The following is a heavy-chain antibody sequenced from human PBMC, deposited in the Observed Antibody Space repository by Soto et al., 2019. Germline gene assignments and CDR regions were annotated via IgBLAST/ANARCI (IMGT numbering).Heavy chain of an antibody. D-gene: IGHD2-2*01. V-gene: IGHV3-33*01. J-gene: IGHJ5*02. CDR2: IWYDGSNK. CDR1: GFTFSSYG. CDR3: ARDTGIVVVPAAMDWFDP. Sequence: GGSLRLSCAASGFTFSSYGMHWVRQAPGKGLEWVAVIWYDGSNKYYADSVKGRFTISRDNSKNTLYLQMNSLRAEDTAVYYCARDTGIVVVPAAMDWFDPWGQGTLVTVSS.